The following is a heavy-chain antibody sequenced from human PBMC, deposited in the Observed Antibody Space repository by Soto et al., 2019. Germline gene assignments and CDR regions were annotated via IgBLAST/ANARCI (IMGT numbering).Heavy chain of an antibody. V-gene: IGHV3-64*01. CDR2: ISSHGGST. CDR3: ARQWMDSYYFDY. CDR1: GFTFSSYA. Sequence: GGSLRLSCAASGFTFSSYAMHWVRQAPGKGLEYVSAISSHGGSTYYDKSVKAGFTISRDNYKNTLYLKMGSLRDEDMAVYYCARQWMDSYYFDYWGQGTLVTV. J-gene: IGHJ4*02. D-gene: IGHD6-19*01.